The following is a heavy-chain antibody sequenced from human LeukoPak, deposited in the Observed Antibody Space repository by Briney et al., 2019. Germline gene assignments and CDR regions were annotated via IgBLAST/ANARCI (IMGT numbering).Heavy chain of an antibody. V-gene: IGHV4-59*08. Sequence: SETLSLTSTVSGGSISSYYWNWIRQPPGKGLEWIGYIYYSESTSYKPSLQSRVPISVDTSKNQFSLKLTSVNAADTAVYYCARGNSYIDYWGQGTLVTVSS. J-gene: IGHJ4*02. D-gene: IGHD4-23*01. CDR1: GGSISSYY. CDR2: IYYSEST. CDR3: ARGNSYIDY.